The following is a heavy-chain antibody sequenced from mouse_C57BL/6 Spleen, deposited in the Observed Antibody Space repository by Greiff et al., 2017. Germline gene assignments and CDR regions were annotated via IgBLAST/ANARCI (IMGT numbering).Heavy chain of an antibody. CDR1: GYTFTDYE. CDR2: IDPETGGT. J-gene: IGHJ3*01. V-gene: IGHV1-15*01. CDR3: TSSGYFAY. D-gene: IGHD3-2*02. Sequence: VQLQQSGAELVRPGASVTLSCKASGYTFTDYEMHWVKQTPVHGLEWIGAIDPETGGTAYNQKFKGKAILTADKSYSTAYMELRSLTSEYSAFYYCTSSGYFAYGGQGTLVTVSA.